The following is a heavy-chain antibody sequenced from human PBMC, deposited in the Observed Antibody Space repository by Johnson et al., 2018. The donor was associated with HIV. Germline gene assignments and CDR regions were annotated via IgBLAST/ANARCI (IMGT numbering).Heavy chain of an antibody. CDR3: AKGADYADYEGAFDI. D-gene: IGHD4-17*01. CDR2: IYSGGSS. CDR1: GFTFSDYY. J-gene: IGHJ3*02. Sequence: MLLVESGGGLVKPGGSLRLSCAASGFTFSDYYMSWVRQAPGKGLEWVSLIYSGGSSYYADSVKGRFTISRDNSKTTLYLQMNSLRVEDTAVYYCAKGADYADYEGAFDIWGQGTMVTVSS. V-gene: IGHV3-66*01.